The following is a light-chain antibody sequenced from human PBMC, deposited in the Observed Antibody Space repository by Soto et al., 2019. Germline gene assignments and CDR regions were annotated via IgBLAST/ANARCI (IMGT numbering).Light chain of an antibody. CDR2: GAS. J-gene: IGKJ3*01. CDR3: QQYGSSVFT. CDR1: QRVSSIY. Sequence: EIILTQSPGTLSLSPGEGATLSCRASQRVSSIYLAWYQQRPGQAPRLLIYGASRRATGIPDRFSGSGSGTDFTLTISRLEPEDLAVYYCQQYGSSVFTFGPGTKVDIK. V-gene: IGKV3-20*01.